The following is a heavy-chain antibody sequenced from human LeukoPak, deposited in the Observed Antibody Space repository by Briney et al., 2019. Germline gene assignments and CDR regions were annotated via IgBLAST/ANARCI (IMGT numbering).Heavy chain of an antibody. D-gene: IGHD4/OR15-4a*01. V-gene: IGHV4-39*07. CDR3: ARDLSPNYGLFDY. Sequence: PSETLSLTCTVSGDSISSGSYYWGWIRQPPGTGLEWIGNMYYSGSTYYNPSLKSRVTISVDTSKNQFSLKLNSVTAADTAVYYCARDLSPNYGLFDYWGQGTLVTVSS. J-gene: IGHJ4*02. CDR2: MYYSGST. CDR1: GDSISSGSYY.